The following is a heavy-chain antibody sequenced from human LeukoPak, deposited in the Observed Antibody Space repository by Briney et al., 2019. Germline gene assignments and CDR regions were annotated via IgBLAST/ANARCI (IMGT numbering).Heavy chain of an antibody. J-gene: IGHJ6*03. Sequence: PSETLSLTCTVSGGSISSYYWSWIRQPPGKGLEWLGYIYYSGSTNYNPSLKSRVTISVDTSKNQFSLKLSSVTAADTAVYYCARGLSYDFWSGYYSADYYYYYMDVWGKGTTVTVSS. D-gene: IGHD3-3*01. V-gene: IGHV4-59*01. CDR3: ARGLSYDFWSGYYSADYYYYYMDV. CDR1: GGSISSYY. CDR2: IYYSGST.